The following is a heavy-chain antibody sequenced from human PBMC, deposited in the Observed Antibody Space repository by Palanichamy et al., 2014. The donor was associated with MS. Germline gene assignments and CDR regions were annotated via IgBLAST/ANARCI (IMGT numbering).Heavy chain of an antibody. J-gene: IGHJ4*02. CDR2: IRCDGSDK. Sequence: QVQLVEVWGEAWSSLGGPVRLSCAASGFTFNNYGMHWVRQAPGKGLDWVAFIRCDGSDKYYADSVKGRFTISRDNSKNTLYLQMNSLKADDTALYYCAKIGIAVAAPFDYWGQGTLVTVSS. CDR3: AKIGIAVAAPFDY. D-gene: IGHD6-19*01. CDR1: GFTFNNYG. V-gene: IGHV3-30*02.